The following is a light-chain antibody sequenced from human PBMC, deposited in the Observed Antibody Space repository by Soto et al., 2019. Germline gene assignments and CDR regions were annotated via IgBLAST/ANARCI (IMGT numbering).Light chain of an antibody. Sequence: DTQMTQSPSSLSASVGDRISITCRASQTVSTYLNWYQQKPGKAPTLLISATFTLQSGVPSRLSGSGSGTEFTLTITSLQPEDFATYYCQQTYTTPRTFGQGTKVAIK. CDR3: QQTYTTPRT. CDR1: QTVSTY. J-gene: IGKJ1*01. CDR2: ATF. V-gene: IGKV1-39*01.